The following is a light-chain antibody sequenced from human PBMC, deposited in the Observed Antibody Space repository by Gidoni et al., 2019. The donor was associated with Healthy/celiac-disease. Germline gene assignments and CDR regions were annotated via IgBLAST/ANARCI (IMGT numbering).Light chain of an antibody. J-gene: IGKJ3*01. CDR1: QSVSSY. CDR2: DAS. V-gene: IGKV3-11*01. CDR3: QQRSNWPRFT. Sequence: IVLTQSPATLSLSPGDRATLSCRASQSVSSYLAWYQQKPGQAPRLLIYDASNRATGIPARFSGSGSGTDFTLTISSLEPEDFAVYYCQQRSNWPRFTFGPGTKVDIK.